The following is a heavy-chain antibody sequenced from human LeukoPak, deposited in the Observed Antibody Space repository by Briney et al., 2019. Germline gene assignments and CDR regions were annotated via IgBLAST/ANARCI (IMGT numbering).Heavy chain of an antibody. Sequence: GASVKVSCKASGGTFSSYAISWVRQAPGQGLEWMGGIIPIFGTANYAQKFQGRVTITADESTSTAYMELSSLRSEDTAVYYCARLPRYYDSSGYYYPEYFQHWGQGTLVTVSS. V-gene: IGHV1-69*13. CDR1: GGTFSSYA. CDR3: ARLPRYYDSSGYYYPEYFQH. CDR2: IIPIFGTA. D-gene: IGHD3-22*01. J-gene: IGHJ1*01.